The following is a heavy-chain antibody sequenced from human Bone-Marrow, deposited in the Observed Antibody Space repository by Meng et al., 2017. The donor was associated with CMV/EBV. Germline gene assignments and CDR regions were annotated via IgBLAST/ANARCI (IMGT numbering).Heavy chain of an antibody. D-gene: IGHD6-13*01. CDR1: GGSINSVGYY. V-gene: IGHV4-31*03. CDR2: IYYSGGT. J-gene: IGHJ4*02. CDR3: ARSVGCSSTYCYTYTSSWYPDY. Sequence: LRLSCTVSGGSINSVGYYWTWIRQRPGKGLEWIGYIYYSGGTNYNPSLQSRVTISVDTSKNQFSLKLSSVTAADTAMYYCARSVGCSSTYCYTYTSSWYPDYWGQGTLVTGSS.